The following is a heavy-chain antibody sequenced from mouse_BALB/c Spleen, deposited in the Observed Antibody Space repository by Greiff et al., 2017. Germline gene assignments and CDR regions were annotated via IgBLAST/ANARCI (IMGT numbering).Heavy chain of an antibody. J-gene: IGHJ1*01. CDR1: GFTFSSYG. D-gene: IGHD2-2*01. Sequence: EVKLVESGGGLVQPGGSLKLSCAASGFTFSSYGMSWVRQTPDKRLELVATINSNGGSTYYPDSVKGRFTISRDNAKNTLYLQMSSLKSEDTAMYYCAREGYYWYFDVWGAGTTVTVSS. CDR2: INSNGGST. CDR3: AREGYYWYFDV. V-gene: IGHV5-6-3*01.